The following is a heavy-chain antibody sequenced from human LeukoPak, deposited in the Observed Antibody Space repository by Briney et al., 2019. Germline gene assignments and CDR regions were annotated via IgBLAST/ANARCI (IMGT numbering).Heavy chain of an antibody. CDR2: IYSAGNT. CDR1: GFTVSSNS. CDR3: ASSGCPQHYFDY. V-gene: IGHV3-53*01. J-gene: IGHJ4*02. D-gene: IGHD6-13*01. Sequence: GGSLRLSCTVSGFTVSSNSMSWVRQAPGKGLEWVSFIYSAGNTHYSDSVKGRFTISIDNSKNTLYLQMNSLRAEDTAVYYCASSGCPQHYFDYWGQGTLVTVSS.